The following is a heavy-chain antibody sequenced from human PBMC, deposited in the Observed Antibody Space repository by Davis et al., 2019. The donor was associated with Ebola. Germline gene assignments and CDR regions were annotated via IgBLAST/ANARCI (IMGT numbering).Heavy chain of an antibody. Sequence: SVKVSCKASGGTFSSYAISWVRQAPGQGLEWMGGIIPIFGTANYAQKFQGRVTITADKSTSTAYMELSSLRSEDTAVYYCARGVSLDDYYYYGMDVWGQGTTVTVSS. CDR2: IIPIFGTA. CDR3: ARGVSLDDYYYYGMDV. D-gene: IGHD6-13*01. CDR1: GGTFSSYA. V-gene: IGHV1-69*06. J-gene: IGHJ6*02.